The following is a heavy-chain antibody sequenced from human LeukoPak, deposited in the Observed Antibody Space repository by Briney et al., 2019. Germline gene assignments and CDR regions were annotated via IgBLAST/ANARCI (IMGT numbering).Heavy chain of an antibody. CDR3: ARAAHDSSGYYQNYFDY. V-gene: IGHV1-18*01. J-gene: IGHJ4*02. D-gene: IGHD3-22*01. Sequence: GASVKVSCKASGYTFTSYGISWVRQAPGQGLEWMGWISAYNGNTNYAQKLQGRVTMTTDTSTRTAYMELRSLRSDDTSVYYCARAAHDSSGYYQNYFDYWGQGTLVTVSS. CDR1: GYTFTSYG. CDR2: ISAYNGNT.